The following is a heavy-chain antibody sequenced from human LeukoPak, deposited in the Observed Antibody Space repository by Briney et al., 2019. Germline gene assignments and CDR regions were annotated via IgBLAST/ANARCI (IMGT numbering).Heavy chain of an antibody. D-gene: IGHD6-13*01. V-gene: IGHV1-18*01. J-gene: IGHJ4*02. CDR3: AAKRIAAVALDY. CDR1: GYTFSSYD. CDR2: IRAYNGNT. Sequence: ASVKVSCKASGYTFSSYDINWVRQAPGQGLEWMGWIRAYNGNTNDAQKFQGRVTVTTDTSTNTAYMELRSLRSDDTAVYYCAAKRIAAVALDYWGQGTLVTVSS.